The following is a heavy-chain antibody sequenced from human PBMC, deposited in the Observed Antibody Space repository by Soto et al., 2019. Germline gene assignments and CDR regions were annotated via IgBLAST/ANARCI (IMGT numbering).Heavy chain of an antibody. CDR3: ARDLVWALPGGDTSHWFDP. J-gene: IGHJ5*02. CDR1: GGSISSGGYY. D-gene: IGHD2-21*02. Sequence: QVQLQESGPGLVKPSQTLSLTCTVSGGSISSGGYYWSWIRQHPGKGLEWIGYLYYSGSTYYHPSLKGRVTISVNTSKNQFALKLSSVKAADTAVYYCARDLVWALPGGDTSHWFDPWGQGTLVTVSS. V-gene: IGHV4-31*03. CDR2: LYYSGST.